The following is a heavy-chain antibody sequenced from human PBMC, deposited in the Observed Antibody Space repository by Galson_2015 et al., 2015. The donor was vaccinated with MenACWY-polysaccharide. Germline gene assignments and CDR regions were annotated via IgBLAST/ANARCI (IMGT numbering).Heavy chain of an antibody. CDR2: ISWNSDII. Sequence: SLRLSCAASGFTFDDYAMHWVRQAPGKGLEWVSGISWNSDIIGYADSVKGRFTISRDSAKNTLFLQMNGLTAEDTAVYYCVKAHETSGWNRGPGYWGQGTLVTVSP. V-gene: IGHV3-9*01. D-gene: IGHD6-19*01. J-gene: IGHJ4*02. CDR1: GFTFDDYA. CDR3: VKAHETSGWNRGPGY.